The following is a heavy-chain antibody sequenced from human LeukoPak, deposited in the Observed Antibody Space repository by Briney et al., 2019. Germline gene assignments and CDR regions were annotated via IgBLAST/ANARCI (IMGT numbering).Heavy chain of an antibody. J-gene: IGHJ3*02. Sequence: PGGSLRLSCAASGFTFSSYSMNWIRQAPGKGLEWVSSISSSSSYIYYADSVKGRFTISRDNAKNSLYLQMNSLRAEDTAVYYCARGNYYGDAFDIWGQGTMVTVSS. CDR1: GFTFSSYS. D-gene: IGHD3-3*01. V-gene: IGHV3-21*01. CDR3: ARGNYYGDAFDI. CDR2: ISSSSSYI.